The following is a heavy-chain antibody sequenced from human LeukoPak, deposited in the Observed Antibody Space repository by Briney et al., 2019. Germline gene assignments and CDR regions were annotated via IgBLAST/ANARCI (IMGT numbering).Heavy chain of an antibody. CDR2: IYPSDSDT. V-gene: IGHV5-51*01. J-gene: IGHJ2*01. Sequence: GESLKISCKGSGYSFTNYWIGWVRQVPGKGLEWMGIIYPSDSDTRYSPSFQGQVTISADKSISTAYLQWSSLKASDTAMYYCARRSPYSGSYWHFDLWGRGTLVTVSS. CDR3: ARRSPYSGSYWHFDL. CDR1: GYSFTNYW. D-gene: IGHD1-26*01.